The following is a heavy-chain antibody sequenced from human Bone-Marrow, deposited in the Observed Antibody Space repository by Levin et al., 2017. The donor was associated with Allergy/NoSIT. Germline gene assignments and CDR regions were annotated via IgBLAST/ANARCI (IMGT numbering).Heavy chain of an antibody. CDR3: AKRAVAVVPALFTFDP. CDR2: ISGNDGRT. D-gene: IGHD2-21*02. V-gene: IGHV3-23*01. Sequence: LSLTCAASGFVFSNYAMTWVRQTPGKGLEWVSAISGNDGRTYYADSVKGRFTSSRDNSKNTLYLQMNSLRAEDTALYYCAKRAVAVVPALFTFDPWGPGTLVTVSS. J-gene: IGHJ5*02. CDR1: GFVFSNYA.